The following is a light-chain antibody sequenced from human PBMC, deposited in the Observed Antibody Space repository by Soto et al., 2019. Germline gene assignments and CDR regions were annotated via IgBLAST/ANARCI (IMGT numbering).Light chain of an antibody. V-gene: IGKV1-9*01. J-gene: IGKJ1*01. Sequence: DILLTQSPSFLSASVGDRVTITCRASQGIASYLAWYQQKPGKAPKLLMYAESTLQSGVPSRFSGSGSGTEFTLTISSLQPEDFATYSCQQLNTYPWTFGQGTKVEIK. CDR2: AES. CDR1: QGIASY. CDR3: QQLNTYPWT.